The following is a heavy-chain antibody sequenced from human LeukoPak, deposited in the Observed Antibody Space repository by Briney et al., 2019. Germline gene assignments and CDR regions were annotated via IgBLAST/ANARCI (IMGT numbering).Heavy chain of an antibody. CDR2: IKQNGSEK. D-gene: IGHD5-18*01. V-gene: IGHV3-7*01. Sequence: TGGSLRLSCAASGFTFSSYCMSWVRQAPGKGLEWVANIKQNGSEKYYVDSVKGRFTISRDNAKSSLYLQMNSLRAEDTAVYYCARGVDTAMMARWLGVPGGSFFDYWGQGTLVTVSS. CDR3: ARGVDTAMMARWLGVPGGSFFDY. CDR1: GFTFSSYC. J-gene: IGHJ4*02.